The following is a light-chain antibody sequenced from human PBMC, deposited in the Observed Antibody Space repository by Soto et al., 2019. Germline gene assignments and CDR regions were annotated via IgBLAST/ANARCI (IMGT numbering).Light chain of an antibody. V-gene: IGKV3-20*01. CDR3: QQYGSSPGT. J-gene: IGKJ1*01. CDR2: AAS. CDR1: QSVSSY. Sequence: EVVLTQSPATLSVSPGERATLSCRASQSVSSYLAWYQQKPGQAPRLLIYAASARATGIPDRFSGSGSGTDFTLTISRLEPEDFAVYYCQQYGSSPGTFGQGTKVDIK.